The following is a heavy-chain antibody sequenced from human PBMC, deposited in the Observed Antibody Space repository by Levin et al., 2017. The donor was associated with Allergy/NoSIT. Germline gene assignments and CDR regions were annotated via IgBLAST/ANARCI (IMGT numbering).Heavy chain of an antibody. D-gene: IGHD3-10*01. CDR2: INSDGSST. CDR3: ARDSRSGSYYGDYYFDY. J-gene: IGHJ4*02. V-gene: IGHV3-74*01. CDR1: GFTFSSYW. Sequence: QTGGSLRLSCAASGFTFSSYWMHWVRQAPGKGLVWVSRINSDGSSTSYADSVKGRFTISRDNAKNTLYLQMNSLRAEDTAVYYCARDSRSGSYYGDYYFDYWGQGTLVTVSS.